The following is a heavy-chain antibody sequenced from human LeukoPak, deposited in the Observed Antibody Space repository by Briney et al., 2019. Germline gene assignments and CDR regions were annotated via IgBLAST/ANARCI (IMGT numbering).Heavy chain of an antibody. CDR2: MNPNSGNT. Sequence: ASVKLSCKASGYTFTSYDINWVRQATGQGLGWMGWMNPNSGNTGYAQKFQGRVTMTRNTSISTAYMELSSLRSEGTAVYYCARLGYYDYIWGSYRYTELDYWGQGTLVTVSS. CDR1: GYTFTSYD. J-gene: IGHJ4*02. D-gene: IGHD3-16*02. V-gene: IGHV1-8*01. CDR3: ARLGYYDYIWGSYRYTELDY.